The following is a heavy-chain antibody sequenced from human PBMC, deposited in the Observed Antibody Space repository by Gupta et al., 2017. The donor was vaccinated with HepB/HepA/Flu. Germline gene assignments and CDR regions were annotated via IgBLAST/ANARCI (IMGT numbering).Heavy chain of an antibody. Sequence: QVQLQQWGAGLLKPSETLSLTCAVYGGSFSGYYWSWIRQPPGKGLEWIGEINHSGSTNYNPSLKSRVTISVDTSKNQFSLKLSSVTAADTAVYYCARGGWHPGSSSFDYWGQGTLVTVSS. J-gene: IGHJ4*02. V-gene: IGHV4-34*01. CDR3: ARGGWHPGSSSFDY. CDR1: GGSFSGYY. CDR2: INHSGST. D-gene: IGHD1-26*01.